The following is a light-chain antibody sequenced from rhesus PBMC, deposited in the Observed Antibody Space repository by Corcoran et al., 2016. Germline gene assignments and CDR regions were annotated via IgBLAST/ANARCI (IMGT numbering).Light chain of an antibody. CDR1: ESVGSY. CDR2: SAY. J-gene: IGKJ1*01. CDR3: QQYNDLLPT. V-gene: IGKV3-40*03. Sequence: EIVMTQSPATLPLSPGETATLSCRASESVGSYLAWYQQKPGQAPKLLVHSAYFRATGIPDRFSGSGSRTEFTLTISSLEPEDFGVYHCQQYNDLLPTFGQGTKVEIK.